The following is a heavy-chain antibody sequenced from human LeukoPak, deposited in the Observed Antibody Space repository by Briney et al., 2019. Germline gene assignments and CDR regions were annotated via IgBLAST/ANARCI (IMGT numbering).Heavy chain of an antibody. Sequence: ETLSLTCAVSGGSISSSNWWSWVRQAPGKGLEWVSVIYSGGSTYYADSVKGRFTISRDNSKNTLYLQMNSLRAEDTAVYYCARTRSSGYLTFDYWGQGILVTVSS. CDR2: IYSGGST. J-gene: IGHJ4*02. CDR3: ARTRSSGYLTFDY. D-gene: IGHD3-22*01. V-gene: IGHV3-53*01. CDR1: GGSISSSNW.